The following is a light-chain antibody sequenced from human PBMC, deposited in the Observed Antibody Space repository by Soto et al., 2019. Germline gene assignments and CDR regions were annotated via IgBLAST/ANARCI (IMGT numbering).Light chain of an antibody. CDR3: QQYNSYPYT. J-gene: IGKJ2*01. V-gene: IGKV1-5*03. CDR2: KAS. Sequence: DIQMTQSPSTLSASVGDRVTITCRASQSISSWLAWYQQKPGKAPKLLIYKASSLESGVPSRFSGSGSGTEFTLTIHSLQPDDFATYYCQQYNSYPYTFGQGTKLEIK. CDR1: QSISSW.